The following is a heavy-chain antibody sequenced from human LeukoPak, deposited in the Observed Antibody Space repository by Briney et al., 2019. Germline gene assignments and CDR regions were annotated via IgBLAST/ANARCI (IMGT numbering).Heavy chain of an antibody. CDR3: AIRFGRLEAGGTPFDS. D-gene: IGHD6-13*01. J-gene: IGHJ4*02. CDR1: GGFISISTHY. Sequence: PSVTLSLTCSVSGGFISISTHYWGWIRQTPGKGLEWIGSVFYSGTTYFNPSLNSRLTISVDTSKNQFSLKLRSVTAADTALYYCAIRFGRLEAGGTPFDSWGQGTLVTVSS. V-gene: IGHV4-39*01. CDR2: VFYSGTT.